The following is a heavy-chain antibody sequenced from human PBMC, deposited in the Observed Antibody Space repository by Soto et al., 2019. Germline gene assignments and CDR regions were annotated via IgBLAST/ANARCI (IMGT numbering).Heavy chain of an antibody. D-gene: IGHD4-17*01. V-gene: IGHV3-53*01. Sequence: EQLVESGGGLIRPGGSLRLSCAASGFTVNGNYMTWVRQAPGKGLEWVSVMYGGNITSYADSVKGRFTISRDNSKNTVYLQMNSLRAEDTAVYYCARKTTALRGGYWGQGTLVTVSS. J-gene: IGHJ4*02. CDR2: MYGGNIT. CDR3: ARKTTALRGGY. CDR1: GFTVNGNY.